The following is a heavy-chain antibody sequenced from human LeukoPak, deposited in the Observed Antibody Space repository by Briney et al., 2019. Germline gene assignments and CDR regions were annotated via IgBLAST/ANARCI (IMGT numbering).Heavy chain of an antibody. V-gene: IGHV3-23*01. D-gene: IGHD6-13*01. Sequence: GGSLRLSCAASGFTFSSYAMSWVRQAPGKGLEWVSTISGSGDSTYYADSVKGRFTISRDNSKNTLYLQMNSLRAEDTAVYYCAKTKPYGTTWYGGIDWGQGALVTVSS. CDR3: AKTKPYGTTWYGGID. J-gene: IGHJ4*02. CDR2: ISGSGDST. CDR1: GFTFSSYA.